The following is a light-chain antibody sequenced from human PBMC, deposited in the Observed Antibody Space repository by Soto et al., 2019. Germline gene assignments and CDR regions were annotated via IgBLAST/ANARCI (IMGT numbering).Light chain of an antibody. CDR1: QDVCKW. Sequence: DIQMTQSPPSVSASVGDRVTITCRASQDVCKWLSWYQQKPGKAPTLLIHGASSLKSGVPPRYSGSGYGTDFTLTISSLQPEDFAVYYCQQYKKWPRTFGHGTKVDIK. CDR3: QQYKKWPRT. CDR2: GAS. J-gene: IGKJ1*01. V-gene: IGKV1-12*01.